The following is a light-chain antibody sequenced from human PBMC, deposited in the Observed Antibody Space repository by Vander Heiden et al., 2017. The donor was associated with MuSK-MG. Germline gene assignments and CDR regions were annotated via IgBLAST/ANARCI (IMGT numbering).Light chain of an antibody. CDR3: GTWDSRLSAPFV. J-gene: IGLJ1*01. V-gene: IGLV1-51*01. Sequence: QSVLTQPPSVSAAPGPKVTISCSGSSSNIGNNYVSWYQQLPGTAPKLLIYDNNKRPSGIPDRFSGSKSGTSATLGITGLQTGDEADYYCGTWDSRLSAPFVFGTGTKVTVL. CDR2: DNN. CDR1: SSNIGNNY.